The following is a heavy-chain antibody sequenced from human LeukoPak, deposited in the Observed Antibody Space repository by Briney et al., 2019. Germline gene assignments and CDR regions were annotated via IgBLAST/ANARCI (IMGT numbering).Heavy chain of an antibody. CDR3: ARGQIGVAGLDC. D-gene: IGHD6-19*01. Sequence: GGSLRLSCAAAGFTVTNNYIHWVRQAPGKGLEWVSIIFSGGDTYYTDSVKGRFTISRDNSKNTMYLQMNSLRVEDTALYYCARGQIGVAGLDCWGQGTLDTVSS. V-gene: IGHV3-53*01. CDR1: GFTVTNNY. J-gene: IGHJ4*02. CDR2: IFSGGDT.